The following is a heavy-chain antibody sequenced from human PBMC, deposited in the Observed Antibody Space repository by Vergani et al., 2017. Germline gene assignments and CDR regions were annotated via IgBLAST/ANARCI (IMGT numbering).Heavy chain of an antibody. Sequence: EVQLVQSGAEVKKPGESLKISCKGSGYSFTSYWIGWVRQMPGKGLEWMGIIYPGDSDTRYSPSFQGQVTISADKSISTAYLQWSRLKASDTAMYYCAGHNYCSSTSCYRNVYFQHWGQGTLVTVSS. CDR3: AGHNYCSSTSCYRNVYFQH. D-gene: IGHD2-2*02. CDR2: IYPGDSDT. CDR1: GYSFTSYW. V-gene: IGHV5-51*01. J-gene: IGHJ1*01.